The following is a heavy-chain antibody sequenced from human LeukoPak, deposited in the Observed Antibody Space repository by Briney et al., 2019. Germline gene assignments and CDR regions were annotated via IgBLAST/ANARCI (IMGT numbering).Heavy chain of an antibody. CDR2: INPNSGGT. Sequence: ASVKVSCKASGYTFTGYYMHWARQAPGQGLEWMGWINPNSGGTNYAQKFQGRVTMTRDTSISTAYMELSRLRSDDTAVYYCARDPGQWLAYWYFDLWGRGTLVTVSS. D-gene: IGHD6-19*01. CDR1: GYTFTGYY. J-gene: IGHJ2*01. V-gene: IGHV1-2*02. CDR3: ARDPGQWLAYWYFDL.